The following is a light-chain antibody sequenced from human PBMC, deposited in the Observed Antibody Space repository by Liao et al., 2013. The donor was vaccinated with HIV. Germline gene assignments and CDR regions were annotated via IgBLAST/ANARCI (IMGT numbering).Light chain of an antibody. V-gene: IGLV3-21*01. CDR3: QVWDSSSDLQV. CDR1: NIGSKS. Sequence: SYELTQPPSVSVAPGKTASITCGGNNIGSKSVHWYRQKPGQAPVLVIYSDSDRPSGIPERFSGSNSGNTATLTISRVEAGDEADYYCQVWDSSSDLQVFGGGTKLTVL. J-gene: IGLJ3*02. CDR2: SDS.